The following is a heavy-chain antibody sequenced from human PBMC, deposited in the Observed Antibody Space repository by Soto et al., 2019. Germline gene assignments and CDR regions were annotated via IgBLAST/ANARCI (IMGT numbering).Heavy chain of an antibody. CDR3: AKNHNYYDRSGHYYGDGGFDY. V-gene: IGHV3-33*03. CDR2: IWLDGSTT. J-gene: IGHJ4*02. D-gene: IGHD3-22*01. Sequence: QVHLAESGGGVVQPGRSLRLSCVASGFTFNNFGMHWVGQAPGKGLEWLAGIWLDGSTTYYADSVRGRCTLSRDNSKNTLYLEINSLRAEDTAVYYCAKNHNYYDRSGHYYGDGGFDYWGQGTRVTVSS. CDR1: GFTFNNFG.